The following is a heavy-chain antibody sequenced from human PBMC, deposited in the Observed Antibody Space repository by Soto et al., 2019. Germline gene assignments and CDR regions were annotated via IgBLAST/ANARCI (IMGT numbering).Heavy chain of an antibody. CDR2: ISGSGGST. J-gene: IGHJ4*02. CDR3: AKGVTIFGVVIHVFDY. CDR1: GFTFSSYA. D-gene: IGHD3-3*01. Sequence: GSLRLSCAASGFTFSSYAMSWVRQAPGKGLEWVSAISGSGGSTYHADSVKGRFTISRDNSKNTLYLQMNSLRAEDTAVYYCAKGVTIFGVVIHVFDYWGQGTLVTVSS. V-gene: IGHV3-23*01.